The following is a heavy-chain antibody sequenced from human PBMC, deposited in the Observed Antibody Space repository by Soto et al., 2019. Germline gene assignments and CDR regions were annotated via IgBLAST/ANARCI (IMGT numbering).Heavy chain of an antibody. CDR1: GYTLTSYG. Sequence: QVQLVQSGAEVKKPGASVKVSCKASGYTLTSYGISWVRQAPGQGLEWMGWISAYNGNTNYAQKLQGRVTMTTDTTTSTADKELRSVRSDDTAVYYCARDVTPPDYWGQGTLVTVSS. J-gene: IGHJ4*02. CDR2: ISAYNGNT. CDR3: ARDVTPPDY. V-gene: IGHV1-18*01.